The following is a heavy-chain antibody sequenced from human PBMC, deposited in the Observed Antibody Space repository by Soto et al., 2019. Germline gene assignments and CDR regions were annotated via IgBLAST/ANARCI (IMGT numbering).Heavy chain of an antibody. CDR2: ISGSGGST. V-gene: IGHV3-23*01. J-gene: IGHJ1*01. Sequence: PGGSLRLSCAASGFTFSSYAMSWVRQAPGKGLEWVSAISGSGGSTYYADSVKGRFTISRDNSKNTLYLQMNSLRAEDTAVYYCANGPSYDSSGYYYGRGYFQHWGQGTLVTVSS. CDR1: GFTFSSYA. D-gene: IGHD3-22*01. CDR3: ANGPSYDSSGYYYGRGYFQH.